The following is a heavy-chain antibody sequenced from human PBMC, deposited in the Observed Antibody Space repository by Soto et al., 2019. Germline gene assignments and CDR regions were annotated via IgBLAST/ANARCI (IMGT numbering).Heavy chain of an antibody. D-gene: IGHD3-10*01. CDR2: ISGSGGST. CDR1: GFTFSSYA. Sequence: PGGSLRLSCAASGFTFSSYAMSWVRQAPGKGLEWVSAISGSGGSTYYADSVKGRFTISRDNSKNTLYLQMNSLRAEDTAVYYCAKTHASYYGSGSYYYFDYWGQGTLVTVS. V-gene: IGHV3-23*01. CDR3: AKTHASYYGSGSYYYFDY. J-gene: IGHJ4*02.